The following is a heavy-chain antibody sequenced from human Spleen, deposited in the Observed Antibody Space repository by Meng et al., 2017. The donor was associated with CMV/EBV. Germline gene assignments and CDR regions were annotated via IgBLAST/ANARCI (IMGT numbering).Heavy chain of an antibody. CDR3: ARGYSSGWHSVGDAFDI. D-gene: IGHD6-19*01. CDR1: GYTFTDYY. Sequence: ASVKVSCKASGYTFTDYYIHWVRQAPGQGLEWMGWINPNSGGTNSAQRFQGRVTMTWDTSISTAYMELNRVRSNDTAVYYCARGYSSGWHSVGDAFDIWGQGTMVTVSS. CDR2: INPNSGGT. J-gene: IGHJ3*02. V-gene: IGHV1-2*02.